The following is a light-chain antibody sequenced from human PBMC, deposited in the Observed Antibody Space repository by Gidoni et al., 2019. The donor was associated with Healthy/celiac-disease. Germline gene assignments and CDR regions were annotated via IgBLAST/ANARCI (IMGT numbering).Light chain of an antibody. CDR2: GAS. CDR1: QSVSSSY. Sequence: EIVLTHSPGPLSLSPGESATLSCRASQSVSSSYLAWYQQKPGQAPRLLIHGASSRATGIPDRFSGSGSGTDFTLTISRLEPEDFAVYYCQQYGSSPCSFGQGTKLEIK. J-gene: IGKJ2*04. V-gene: IGKV3-20*01. CDR3: QQYGSSPCS.